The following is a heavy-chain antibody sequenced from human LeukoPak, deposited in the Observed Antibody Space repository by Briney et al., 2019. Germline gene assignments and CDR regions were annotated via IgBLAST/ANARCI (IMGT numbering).Heavy chain of an antibody. J-gene: IGHJ3*02. Sequence: SETLSLTCTVSGGSISSYYWSWIRQPPGKGLEWIGYIYYSGSTNYNPSLKSRVTISVDTSKNQFSLKLSSVTAADTAVYYWAGGTKHQAFDIWGQGTMVTVSS. V-gene: IGHV4-59*01. CDR2: IYYSGST. CDR1: GGSISSYY. CDR3: AGGTKHQAFDI. D-gene: IGHD2-2*01.